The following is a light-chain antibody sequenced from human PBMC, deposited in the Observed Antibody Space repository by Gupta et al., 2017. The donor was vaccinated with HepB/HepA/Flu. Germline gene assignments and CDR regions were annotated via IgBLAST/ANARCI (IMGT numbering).Light chain of an antibody. J-gene: IGLJ2*01. V-gene: IGLV2-14*01. CDR3: SSYTSSSTLVV. Sequence: QSALTQPASGSGSPGPSITIYCTGTSSDVGGYNYVSWYQQHPGKASNLMIYDVSKRPAGVAKRFSGSKSGNTASLTISGLQAEDEADYYCSSYTSSSTLVVFGGGTKLTVL. CDR2: DVS. CDR1: SSDVGGYNY.